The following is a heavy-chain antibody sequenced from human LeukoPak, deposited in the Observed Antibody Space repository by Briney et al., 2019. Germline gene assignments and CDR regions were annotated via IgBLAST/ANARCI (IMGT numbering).Heavy chain of an antibody. D-gene: IGHD1-26*01. CDR2: ISSDGSAT. V-gene: IGHV3-74*01. CDR3: AQAVGATPWYFNY. J-gene: IGHJ4*02. Sequence: TGGSLRLSCAASGFAFSSYWMHWLRQTPGKELVWVALISSDGSATDYADSVKGRFTISRDNTKNTLFLQMNTLRDEDTAVYYCAQAVGATPWYFNYWGRGTLVTVSS. CDR1: GFAFSSYW.